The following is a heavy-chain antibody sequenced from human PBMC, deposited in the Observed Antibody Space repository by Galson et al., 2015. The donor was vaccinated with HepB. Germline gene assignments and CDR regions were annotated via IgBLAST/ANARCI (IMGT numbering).Heavy chain of an antibody. Sequence: SVKVSCKASGYTFTSYAMHWVRQAPGQRLEWMGWINAGNGNTKYSQKFQGRVTITRDTSASTAYMELSSLRSEDTAVYYCAREGTGFRCSGGSCSGLFDYWGQGTLVTVSS. CDR1: GYTFTSYA. V-gene: IGHV1-3*01. CDR2: INAGNGNT. CDR3: AREGTGFRCSGGSCSGLFDY. J-gene: IGHJ4*02. D-gene: IGHD2-15*01.